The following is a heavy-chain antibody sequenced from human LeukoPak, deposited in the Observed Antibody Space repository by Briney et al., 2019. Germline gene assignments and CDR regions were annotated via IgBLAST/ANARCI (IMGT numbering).Heavy chain of an antibody. CDR2: ISYDGSNK. CDR1: GFPFGSYV. D-gene: IGHD6-19*01. V-gene: IGHV3-30*18. J-gene: IGHJ3*02. CDR3: AKVNLPYSSGSTKTRGAFDI. Sequence: GGSLRLSCEASGFPFGSYVMSWVRQAPGKGLEWVAVISYDGSNKYYADSVKGRFTISRDNSKNTLYPQMNSLRAEDTAVYYCAKVNLPYSSGSTKTRGAFDIWGQGTMVTVSS.